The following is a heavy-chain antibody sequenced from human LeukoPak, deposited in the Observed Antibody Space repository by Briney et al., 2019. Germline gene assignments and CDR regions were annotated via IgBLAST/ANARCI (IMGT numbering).Heavy chain of an antibody. V-gene: IGHV3-30*18. CDR3: AKDRSSSWAFDY. CDR2: ISYDGSKK. D-gene: IGHD6-13*01. CDR1: GFTFSSNG. J-gene: IGHJ4*02. Sequence: GRSPRLSCAASGFTFSSNGMHWVRQAPGKGLEWVAVISYDGSKKYYADSVKGRFTVSRDDSKNTLYLQMNSLRAEDTAVYYCAKDRSSSWAFDYWGQGTLVTVSS.